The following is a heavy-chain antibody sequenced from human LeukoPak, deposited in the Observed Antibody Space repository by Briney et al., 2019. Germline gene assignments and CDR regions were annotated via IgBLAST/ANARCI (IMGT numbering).Heavy chain of an antibody. CDR2: INGDGSWT. CDR1: GFTFSSYG. J-gene: IGHJ4*02. CDR3: VSFYETY. Sequence: GGSLRLSCAASGFTFSSYGMHWVRQAPGKGLVWVSHINGDGSWTTYADSVKGRFTISKDNAKNTVYLQMNNLRAEDTAVYYCVSFYETYWGRGTLVTVSS. V-gene: IGHV3-74*01. D-gene: IGHD2-2*01.